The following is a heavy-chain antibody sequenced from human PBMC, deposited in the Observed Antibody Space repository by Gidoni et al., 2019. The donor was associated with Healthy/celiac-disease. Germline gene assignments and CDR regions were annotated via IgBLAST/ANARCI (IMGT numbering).Heavy chain of an antibody. Sequence: EVQLVESGGGLVQPGGSLRLSCAASGFTFSSYAMSWVRQAPGKGLEWVSAISGSGGSTYYADSVKGRFTISRDNSKNNLYLQMNSLRAEDTAVYYCAKGDYYDSSGYYSYYYYGMDVWGQGTTVTVSS. CDR1: GFTFSSYA. CDR3: AKGDYYDSSGYYSYYYYGMDV. J-gene: IGHJ6*02. D-gene: IGHD3-22*01. V-gene: IGHV3-23*04. CDR2: ISGSGGST.